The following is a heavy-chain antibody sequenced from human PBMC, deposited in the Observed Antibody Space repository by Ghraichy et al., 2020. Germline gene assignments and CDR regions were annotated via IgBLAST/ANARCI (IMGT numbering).Heavy chain of an antibody. V-gene: IGHV3-7*01. D-gene: IGHD6-6*01. Sequence: ESLNISCAASGFTFSDYWMNWVRQAPGKGLEWVANIKQDGSEKYYVDSVKGRFTISRDNPKNSLYLQMNSLRAEDTAVYYCVRGRYGQLVRYSYGMDVWGQGTTVTVSS. J-gene: IGHJ6*02. CDR2: IKQDGSEK. CDR1: GFTFSDYW. CDR3: VRGRYGQLVRYSYGMDV.